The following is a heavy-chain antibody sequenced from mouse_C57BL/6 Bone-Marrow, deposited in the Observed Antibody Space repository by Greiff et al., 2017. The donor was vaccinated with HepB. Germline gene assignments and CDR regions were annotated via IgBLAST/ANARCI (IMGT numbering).Heavy chain of an antibody. V-gene: IGHV1-26*01. CDR2: INPNNGGT. CDR3: ASEGKIYYDYDGFAY. Sequence: EVQLQQSGPELVKPGASVKISCKASGYTFTDYYMNWVKQSHGKSLEWIGDINPNNGGTSYNQKFKGKATLTVDKSSSTAYMELRSLTSEDSAVYYCASEGKIYYDYDGFAYWGQGTLVTVSA. J-gene: IGHJ3*01. D-gene: IGHD2-4*01. CDR1: GYTFTDYY.